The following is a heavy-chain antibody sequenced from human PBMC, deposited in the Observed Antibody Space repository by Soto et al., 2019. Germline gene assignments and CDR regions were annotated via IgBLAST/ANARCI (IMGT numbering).Heavy chain of an antibody. CDR1: GGTFSSYA. J-gene: IGHJ6*02. V-gene: IGHV1-69*13. D-gene: IGHD6-19*01. Sequence: ASVKVSCKASGGTFSSYAISWVRQAPGQGLEWMGGIIPIFGTANYAKKFQGRFTITADESTSTAYMELSSLRSEDTAVYYCARAPIPGVVVAVAGYYYYGMDVWGQGTTVTVSS. CDR2: IIPIFGTA. CDR3: ARAPIPGVVVAVAGYYYYGMDV.